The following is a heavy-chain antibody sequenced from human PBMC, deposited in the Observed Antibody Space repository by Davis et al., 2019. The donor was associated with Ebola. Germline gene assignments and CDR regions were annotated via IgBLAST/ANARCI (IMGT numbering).Heavy chain of an antibody. J-gene: IGHJ6*02. Sequence: ASVKVSCKASGYTFTDYDFNWVRQATGQGLEWMGWMDPKSGNIGYAQKFQGRVTMTRDTSISTAYMELSSLTSEDTAVYYCARKNAMDVWGQGTTVTVSS. CDR2: MDPKSGNI. V-gene: IGHV1-8*01. CDR3: ARKNAMDV. CDR1: GYTFTDYD.